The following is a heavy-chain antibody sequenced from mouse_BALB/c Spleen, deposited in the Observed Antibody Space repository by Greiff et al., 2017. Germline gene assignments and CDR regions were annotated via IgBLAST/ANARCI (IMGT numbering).Heavy chain of an antibody. CDR3: ARQRGYYWYFDV. V-gene: IGHV5-6-2*01. CDR1: GFTFSSYY. CDR2: INSNGGST. J-gene: IGHJ1*01. D-gene: IGHD2-2*01. Sequence: DVKLVESGGGLVKLGGSLKLSCAASGFTFSSYYMSWVRQTPEKRLELVAAINSNGGSTYYPDTVKGRFTISRDNAKNTLYLQMSSLKSEDTALYYCARQRGYYWYFDVWGAGTTVTVSS.